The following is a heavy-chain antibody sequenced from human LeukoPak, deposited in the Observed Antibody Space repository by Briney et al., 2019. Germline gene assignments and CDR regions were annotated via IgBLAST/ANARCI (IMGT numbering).Heavy chain of an antibody. CDR1: GGSIRDDY. CDR2: IYYSGST. V-gene: IGHV4-59*01. Sequence: SETLSLTCTFSGGSIRDDYWSWIRQPPGKGLEWIGNIYYSGSTNYNPSLKSRVTISIDTSRNQFSLKLTSVTAADTAVYYCARVPHCSSNSCQAWFDPWGQGTLVTVSS. D-gene: IGHD2-2*01. J-gene: IGHJ5*02. CDR3: ARVPHCSSNSCQAWFDP.